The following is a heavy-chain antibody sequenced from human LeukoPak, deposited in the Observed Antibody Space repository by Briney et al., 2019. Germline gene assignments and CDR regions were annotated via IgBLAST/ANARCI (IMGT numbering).Heavy chain of an antibody. Sequence: SVKVSCKASGGTFSSYAISWVRQAPGQGLEWMGGIIPIFGTANYARKFQGRVTITADKSTSTAYMELSSLRSEDTAVYYCARDFSIAAAGRPPNWFDPWGQGTLVTVSS. D-gene: IGHD6-13*01. CDR3: ARDFSIAAAGRPPNWFDP. CDR1: GGTFSSYA. V-gene: IGHV1-69*06. J-gene: IGHJ5*02. CDR2: IIPIFGTA.